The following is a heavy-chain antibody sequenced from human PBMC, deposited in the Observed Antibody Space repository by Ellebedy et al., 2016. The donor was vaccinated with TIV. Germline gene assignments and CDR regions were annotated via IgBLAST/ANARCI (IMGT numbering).Heavy chain of an antibody. CDR1: GYTFTSYG. CDR3: ARAISLVVITTSALFDY. D-gene: IGHD3-22*01. Sequence: ASVKVSXXASGYTFTSYGISWVRQAPGQGLEWMGWISAYNGNTNYAQKLQGRVTMTTDTSTSTAYMELRSLRSDDTAVYYCARAISLVVITTSALFDYWGQGTLVTVSS. CDR2: ISAYNGNT. J-gene: IGHJ4*02. V-gene: IGHV1-18*01.